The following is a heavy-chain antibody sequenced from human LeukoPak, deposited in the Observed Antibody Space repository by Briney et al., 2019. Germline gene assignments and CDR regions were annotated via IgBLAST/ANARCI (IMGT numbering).Heavy chain of an antibody. V-gene: IGHV4-34*01. CDR1: GESFSSYS. CDR3: TRERSTPGINWFDP. CDR2: INHSGST. Sequence: PSETLYLTCAVYGESFSSYSWNWIRQSPGKGLEWSGEINHSGSTNYNPSLKSRVTISVDTSKNQTSKRQFSLKLNSVTAADTAVYYCTRERSTPGINWFDPWGQGSLVTVSS. D-gene: IGHD2-2*01. J-gene: IGHJ5*02.